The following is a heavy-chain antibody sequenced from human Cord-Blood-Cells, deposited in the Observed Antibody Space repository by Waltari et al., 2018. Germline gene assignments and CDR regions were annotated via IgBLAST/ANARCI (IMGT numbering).Heavy chain of an antibody. Sequence: QVQLQQWGAGLLKPSETLSLTCAVYGGSFSGYYWSWIRQPPGKGLEWIGEINHSGSTNYNPSLKSRVTISVDTSKNQFSLKLSSVTTADTAVYYCARGGVTGDSDYWAREPWSPSPQ. CDR3: ARGGVTGDSDY. J-gene: IGHJ4*02. CDR1: GGSFSGYY. CDR2: INHSGST. V-gene: IGHV4-34*01. D-gene: IGHD7-27*01.